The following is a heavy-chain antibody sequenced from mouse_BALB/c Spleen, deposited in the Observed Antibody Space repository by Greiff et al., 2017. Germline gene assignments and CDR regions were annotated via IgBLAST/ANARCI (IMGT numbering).Heavy chain of an antibody. D-gene: IGHD2-1*01. Sequence: EVQLVESGGGLVQPGGSRKLSCAASGFTFSDYGMAWVRQAPGKGPEWVAFISNLAYSIYYADTVTGRFTISRENAKNTLYLEMSSLRSEDTAMYYCARDHGNPHRGAMDYWGQGTSVTVSS. V-gene: IGHV5-15*02. J-gene: IGHJ4*01. CDR1: GFTFSDYG. CDR3: ARDHGNPHRGAMDY. CDR2: ISNLAYSI.